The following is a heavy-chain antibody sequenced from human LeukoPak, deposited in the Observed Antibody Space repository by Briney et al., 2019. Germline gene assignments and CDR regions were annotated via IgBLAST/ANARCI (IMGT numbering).Heavy chain of an antibody. CDR3: ARVVDTAMVTMVD. CDR1: GYTFTGYY. D-gene: IGHD5-18*01. CDR2: INPNSGGT. V-gene: IGHV1-2*06. J-gene: IGHJ4*02. Sequence: ASVKVSCKASGYTFTGYYMHWVRQAPGQGLEWMGRINPNSGGTNYAQKFQGRVTMTRDTSISTAYMELSRLGSDDTAVYYCARVVDTAMVTMVDWGQGTLVTVSS.